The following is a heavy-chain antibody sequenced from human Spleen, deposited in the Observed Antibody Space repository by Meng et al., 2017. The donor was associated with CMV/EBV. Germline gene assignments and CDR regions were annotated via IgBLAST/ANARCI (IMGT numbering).Heavy chain of an antibody. J-gene: IGHJ4*01. CDR1: GFTFNRAW. D-gene: IGHD3-22*01. CDR3: ARGSNSYDSSDFDH. Sequence: SGFTFNRAWMNWVRQAPGKGLEWVGRIFSEANGGTIEYAAPVKGRFTISRDDSESTLYLQMNSLKTEDTAVYYCARGSNSYDSSDFDHWGQGTLVTVSS. CDR2: IFSEANGGTI. V-gene: IGHV3-15*07.